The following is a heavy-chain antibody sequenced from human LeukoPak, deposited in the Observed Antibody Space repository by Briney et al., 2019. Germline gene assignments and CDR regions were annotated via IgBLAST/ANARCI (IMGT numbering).Heavy chain of an antibody. CDR2: ISGDGGTT. CDR3: ARVRSGYYLDT. D-gene: IGHD3-3*01. V-gene: IGHV3-23*01. J-gene: IGHJ4*02. Sequence: GGSLRLSCAASGFTFNNYGVTWVRQAPGKGLEWASVISGDGGTTFYAPFLKGRFTISRDNSKNTVFLQMNSLRAEDTAIYSCARVRSGYYLDTWGQGTLVTVSS. CDR1: GFTFNNYG.